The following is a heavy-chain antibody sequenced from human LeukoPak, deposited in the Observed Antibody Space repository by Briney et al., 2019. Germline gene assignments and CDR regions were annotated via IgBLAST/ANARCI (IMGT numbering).Heavy chain of an antibody. J-gene: IGHJ4*02. V-gene: IGHV4-4*09. CDR1: GGSISSNY. D-gene: IGHD7-27*01. Sequence: SETLSLTCTVSGGSISSNYWSWIRQPPGKGLEWIAYINTSGSTNYNPSLKSRVSISLDTSRNQFSLKLTSVTAADTAVYYCARRGNWGFFDYWGQGILVSVSS. CDR3: ARRGNWGFFDY. CDR2: INTSGST.